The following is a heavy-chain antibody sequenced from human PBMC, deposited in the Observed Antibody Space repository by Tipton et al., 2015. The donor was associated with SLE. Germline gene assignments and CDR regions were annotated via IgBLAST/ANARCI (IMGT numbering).Heavy chain of an antibody. Sequence: TLSLTCTVSGGSINGHYWSWIRQPPGKPLEWIGYIHDNGNTDYNPSLKSRLTISFDRSKRQFSLKLSSVTAADTAVYFCATRRPLTARLDYWGQGTLVTVSS. CDR2: IHDNGNT. D-gene: IGHD6-6*01. CDR1: GGSINGHY. V-gene: IGHV4-59*11. CDR3: ATRRPLTARLDY. J-gene: IGHJ4*02.